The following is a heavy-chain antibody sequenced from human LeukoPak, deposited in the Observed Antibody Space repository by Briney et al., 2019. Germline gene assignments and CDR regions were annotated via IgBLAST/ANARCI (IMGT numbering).Heavy chain of an antibody. V-gene: IGHV4-34*01. Sequence: SETLSLTCAVYGGSFSGYYWSWIRQPPGKGLEWIGEINHSGSTNYNPSLKSRVTISVDTSKNQFSLKLSSVTAADTAVYYCARCPRSAGRGRYYFDYWGQGTLVTVSS. CDR2: INHSGST. CDR1: GGSFSGYY. J-gene: IGHJ4*02. CDR3: ARCPRSAGRGRYYFDY. D-gene: IGHD6-13*01.